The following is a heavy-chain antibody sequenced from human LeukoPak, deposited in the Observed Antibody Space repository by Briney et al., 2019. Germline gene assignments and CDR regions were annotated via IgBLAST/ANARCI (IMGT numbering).Heavy chain of an antibody. J-gene: IGHJ3*02. CDR3: ARVSRLFYDSSGDAFDI. D-gene: IGHD3-22*01. CDR1: GFTFSSYG. Sequence: PGGSLRLSCAASGFTFSSYGMHWVRQAPGKGLEWVAVISYDGSNKYYADSVKGRFTISRDNSKNTLYLQMNSLRAEDTAVYYCARVSRLFYDSSGDAFDIWGQGTMVTVSS. CDR2: ISYDGSNK. V-gene: IGHV3-30*03.